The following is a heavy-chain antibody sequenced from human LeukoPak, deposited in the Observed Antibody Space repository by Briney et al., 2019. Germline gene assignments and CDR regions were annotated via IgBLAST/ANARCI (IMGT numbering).Heavy chain of an antibody. J-gene: IGHJ4*02. D-gene: IGHD3-3*01. Sequence: PGGSLRLSCAASGFTFSSYWMSWVRQAPGKGLEWVANIKQDGSEKYYVDSVKGRFTISRDNAKNSLYLQMNSLRAEDTAVYYCAREDGVVGILEWLSTTRHFDYWGQGTLVTVSS. CDR2: IKQDGSEK. V-gene: IGHV3-7*01. CDR3: AREDGVVGILEWLSTTRHFDY. CDR1: GFTFSSYW.